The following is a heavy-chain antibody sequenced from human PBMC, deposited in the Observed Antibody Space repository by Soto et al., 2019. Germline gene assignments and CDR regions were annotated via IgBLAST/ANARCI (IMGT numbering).Heavy chain of an antibody. D-gene: IGHD2-2*01. V-gene: IGHV1-18*01. CDR2: ISAYNGNT. CDR1: GYTFTSYG. J-gene: IGHJ6*02. CDR3: ARDRWGYCSSTSCPYYYYGMDV. Sequence: ASVKVSCKASGYTFTSYGISWVRQAPGQGLERMGWISAYNGNTNYAQKLQGRVTMTTDTSTSTAYMELRSLRSDDTAVYYCARDRWGYCSSTSCPYYYYGMDVWGQGTTVTVSS.